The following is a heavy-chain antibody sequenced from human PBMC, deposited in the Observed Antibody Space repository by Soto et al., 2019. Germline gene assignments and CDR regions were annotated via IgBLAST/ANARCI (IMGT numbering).Heavy chain of an antibody. V-gene: IGHV3-23*01. CDR1: GFTFSTYA. CDR2: VSASGLNT. D-gene: IGHD2-15*01. J-gene: IGHJ6*02. CDR3: AREGRGVDNYYYYGMDV. Sequence: GGSLRLSCAASGFTFSTYAMAWVRQAPGKGLEWVSGVSASGLNTDYADPVKGRFYISRDNSKNTVSLHMSSLRSEDTAVYYCAREGRGVDNYYYYGMDVWGQGTTVTVSS.